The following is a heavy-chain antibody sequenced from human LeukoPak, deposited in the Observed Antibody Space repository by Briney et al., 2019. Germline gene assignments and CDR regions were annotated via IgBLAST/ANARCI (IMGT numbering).Heavy chain of an antibody. CDR2: IKQDGSEK. D-gene: IGHD6-19*01. J-gene: IGHJ4*02. CDR1: GFTFSSYW. Sequence: LPGGSLRLSCAASGFTFSSYWMSWVRQAPGKGLEWVANIKQDGSEKYYVDSVKGRFTISRDNAKNSLYLQMNSLRAEDTAVYYCARYSSGWCPLSWDFDYWGQGTLVTVSS. CDR3: ARYSSGWCPLSWDFDY. V-gene: IGHV3-7*01.